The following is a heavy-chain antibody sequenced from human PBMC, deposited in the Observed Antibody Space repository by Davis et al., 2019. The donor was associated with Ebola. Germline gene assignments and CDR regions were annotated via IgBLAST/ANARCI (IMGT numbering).Heavy chain of an antibody. CDR2: INAGNGNT. V-gene: IGHV1-3*01. Sequence: ASVTVSCKASGYTFTSYAMHWVRQAPGHRLEWMGWINAGNGNTKYSQKFQGRVAITRDTSASTAYMELSSLRSEDTAVYYCARDRDTMIGIYFDYWGQGTLVTVSS. J-gene: IGHJ4*02. D-gene: IGHD3-22*01. CDR3: ARDRDTMIGIYFDY. CDR1: GYTFTSYA.